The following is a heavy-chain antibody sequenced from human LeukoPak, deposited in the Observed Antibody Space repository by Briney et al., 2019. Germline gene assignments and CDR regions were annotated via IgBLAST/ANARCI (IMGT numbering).Heavy chain of an antibody. CDR2: IWYDGSNK. Sequence: PGRSLRLSCAASGFTFSSYGMHWVRQAPGKGLEWVAVIWYDGSNKYYADSVKGRFTISRDNSKNTLYLQMNSLRAEDTAVYYCTTVQSYYYDSSGYYIIDYWGQGTLVTVSS. CDR3: TTVQSYYYDSSGYYIIDY. CDR1: GFTFSSYG. D-gene: IGHD3-22*01. V-gene: IGHV3-33*01. J-gene: IGHJ4*02.